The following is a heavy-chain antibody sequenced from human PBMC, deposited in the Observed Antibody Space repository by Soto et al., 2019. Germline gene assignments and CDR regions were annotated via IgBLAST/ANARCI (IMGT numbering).Heavy chain of an antibody. CDR3: ARVGFWSGFLSGFFDP. CDR1: GGSISSYY. CDR2: IYHSGNT. J-gene: IGHJ5*02. D-gene: IGHD3-3*01. V-gene: IGHV4-59*01. Sequence: PSEALSLTCSVSGGSISSYYWSWIRQPPGKGLEWVGYIYHSGNTNYNPSLKSRVTISEDTSKNQFSLSLTSVTADDTAVYYCARVGFWSGFLSGFFDPWGQGMLVTVSS.